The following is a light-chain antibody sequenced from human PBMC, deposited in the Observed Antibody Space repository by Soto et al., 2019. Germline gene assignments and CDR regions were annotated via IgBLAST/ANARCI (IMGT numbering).Light chain of an antibody. Sequence: DIQMTQSPSTLSASVGDRVTITCRASQSISRWLAWYQQKPGTAPKLLIYEASTLESGVPSRFSGSRSGTEFTLTVSSLQPDDFATYYCQQDNDSFPYTFGQGTKLEIK. CDR3: QQDNDSFPYT. CDR2: EAS. CDR1: QSISRW. J-gene: IGKJ2*01. V-gene: IGKV1-5*03.